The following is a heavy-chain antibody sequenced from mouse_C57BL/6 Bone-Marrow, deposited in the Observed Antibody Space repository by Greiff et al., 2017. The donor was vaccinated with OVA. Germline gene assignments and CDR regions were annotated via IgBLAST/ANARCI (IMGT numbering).Heavy chain of an antibody. CDR3: AREYLTWFAY. J-gene: IGHJ3*01. V-gene: IGHV1-19*01. D-gene: IGHD5-1*01. CDR2: INPYNGGT. CDR1: GYTFTDYY. Sequence: VQLQQSGPVLVKPGASVKMSCKASGYTFTDYYMNWVKQSHGKSLEWIGVINPYNGGTSYNQKFKGNATLTVDKSSSTAYMELNSLTSEDSAVYYCAREYLTWFAYWGQGTLVTVSA.